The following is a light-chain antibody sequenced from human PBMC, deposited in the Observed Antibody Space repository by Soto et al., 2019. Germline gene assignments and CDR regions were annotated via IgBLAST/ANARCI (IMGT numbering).Light chain of an antibody. CDR2: DAS. CDR3: QQRRNWPPEIT. CDR1: QSVSIY. V-gene: IGKV3-11*01. Sequence: EIVLTQSPATLSLFPWERATLSCRASQSVSIYLSWYQQKPGQAPRLLIYDASNRATGIPARFSGSGSGTDFTLTISSLEPEDFAVYYCQQRRNWPPEITFGEGTRLEIK. J-gene: IGKJ5*01.